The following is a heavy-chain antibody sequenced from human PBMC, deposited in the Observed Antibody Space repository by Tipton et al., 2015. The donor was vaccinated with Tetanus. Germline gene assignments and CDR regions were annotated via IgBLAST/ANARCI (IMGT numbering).Heavy chain of an antibody. CDR2: IVYSGRT. CDR3: AILPKHWLAPRGAP. J-gene: IGHJ5*02. CDR1: GGSLSTSNYY. Sequence: TLSLTCTVSGGSLSTSNYYGAWIRQPPGQGLEWIGSIVYSGRTYFNPSLKSRVTLSFDTSKNHFSLKLSSVTAADTAVYYCAILPKHWLAPRGAPWGQGILVTVSS. V-gene: IGHV4-39*02. D-gene: IGHD6-19*01.